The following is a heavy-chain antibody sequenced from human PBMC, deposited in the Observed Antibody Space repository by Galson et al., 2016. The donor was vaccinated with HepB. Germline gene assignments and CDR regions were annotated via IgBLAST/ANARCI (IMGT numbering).Heavy chain of an antibody. V-gene: IGHV2-5*02. CDR2: IYWDDDK. D-gene: IGHD3-16*02. Sequence: PALVKPTQTLTLTCTFSGFSLSTYGMGVAWIRQPPGKALEWLALIYWDDDKNYSPSLKTRLAVTKDTSKNQVVLTMTNMDPVDTATYYCAHRGFMGELSPSSFDYWGQGTLVTVSS. CDR1: GFSLSTYGMG. CDR3: AHRGFMGELSPSSFDY. J-gene: IGHJ4*02.